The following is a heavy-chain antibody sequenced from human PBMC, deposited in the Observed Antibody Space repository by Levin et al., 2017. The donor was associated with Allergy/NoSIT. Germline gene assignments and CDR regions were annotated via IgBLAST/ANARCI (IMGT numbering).Heavy chain of an antibody. CDR3: ASFGYAYGYTY. D-gene: IGHD5-18*01. V-gene: IGHV4-59*01. Sequence: SQTLSLTCSVSGVSISTSYWSWIRQPPGKGLESIGYIYYSGSTNYNPSLKSRVTISIDTSKNQFSLNLASVTAADTAVYYCASFGYAYGYTYWGQGTLVTVSS. CDR2: IYYSGST. J-gene: IGHJ4*02. CDR1: GVSISTSY.